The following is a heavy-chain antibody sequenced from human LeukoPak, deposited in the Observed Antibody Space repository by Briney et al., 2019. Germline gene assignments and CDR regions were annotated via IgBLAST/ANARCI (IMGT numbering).Heavy chain of an antibody. CDR1: GFSFSSYR. CDR3: AKAPFGAAGNNWFDP. CDR2: IESDGSST. J-gene: IGHJ5*02. Sequence: GGSLRLSCAASGFSFSSYRMNWVRQAPGKGLVWVSRIESDGSSTSYADFVKGRFTISRDNSKNTLYLQMNSLRAEDTAVYYCAKAPFGAAGNNWFDPWGQGTLVTVSS. D-gene: IGHD6-13*01. V-gene: IGHV3-74*01.